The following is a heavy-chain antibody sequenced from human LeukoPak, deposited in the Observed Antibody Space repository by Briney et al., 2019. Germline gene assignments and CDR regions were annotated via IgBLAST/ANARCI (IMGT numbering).Heavy chain of an antibody. J-gene: IGHJ6*03. Sequence: PGASVKVSCKASGYTFTSYDINWVRQATGQGLEWMGWMNPNSGNTGYAQKFQGRVTMTRNTSISTAYMELSSLRSEDTAVYYCARGIAARPDYYYSMDVWGKGTTVTVSS. CDR3: ARGIAARPDYYYSMDV. D-gene: IGHD6-6*01. CDR1: GYTFTSYD. V-gene: IGHV1-8*01. CDR2: MNPNSGNT.